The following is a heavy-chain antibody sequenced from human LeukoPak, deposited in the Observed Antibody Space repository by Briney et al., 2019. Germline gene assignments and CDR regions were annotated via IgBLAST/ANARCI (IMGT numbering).Heavy chain of an antibody. V-gene: IGHV1-69*01. D-gene: IGHD3-9*01. CDR3: ARSVIRYFDWPCYFDY. CDR2: IIPILGTA. Sequence: ASVKVSCKASGGTFSSYAISWVRQAPGQGLEWMGGIIPILGTANYAQKFQGRVTITADESTSTAYMELSSLRSEDTAVYYCARSVIRYFDWPCYFDYWGQGTLVTVSS. J-gene: IGHJ4*02. CDR1: GGTFSSYA.